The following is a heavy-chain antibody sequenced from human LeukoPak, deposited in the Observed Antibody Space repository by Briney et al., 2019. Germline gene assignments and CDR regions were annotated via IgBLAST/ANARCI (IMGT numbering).Heavy chain of an antibody. CDR3: AREAWRPYLDY. Sequence: GGSLRLSCAASGFLFRAYGMSWVRQAPGKGLEWVSTITITDGGAYYIDSVKGRFTISRDNSKNTLYLQMNSLRAEDTAVYYCAREAWRPYLDYWGQGTPVTVSS. D-gene: IGHD3-3*01. V-gene: IGHV3-23*01. CDR1: GFLFRAYG. CDR2: ITITDGGA. J-gene: IGHJ4*02.